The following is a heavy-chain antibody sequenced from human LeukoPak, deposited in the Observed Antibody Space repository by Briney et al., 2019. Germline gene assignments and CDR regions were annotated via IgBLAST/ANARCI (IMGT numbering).Heavy chain of an antibody. Sequence: GGSLRPPCAAPGLTFSSYGMLGVGQAPAKGWEGVAVISYDGSNKYYADSVKGRFTISRDNSKNTLYLQMNSLRAEDTAVYYCAKEWSSGFDYYGMDVWGKGTTVTVSP. CDR2: ISYDGSNK. CDR3: AKEWSSGFDYYGMDV. CDR1: GLTFSSYG. V-gene: IGHV3-30*18. J-gene: IGHJ6*04. D-gene: IGHD6-19*01.